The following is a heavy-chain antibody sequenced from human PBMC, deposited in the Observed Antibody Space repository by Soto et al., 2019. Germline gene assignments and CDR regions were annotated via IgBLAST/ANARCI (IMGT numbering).Heavy chain of an antibody. D-gene: IGHD3-10*01. V-gene: IGHV1-69*13. CDR1: GGTFSSYA. J-gene: IGHJ6*02. CDR3: AKSMVRGDPFSSVAYYYGMDV. Sequence: ASVKVSCKASGGTFSSYAISWVRQAPGQGLEWMGGIIPIFGTANYAQKFQGRVTITADESTSTAYMELSSLRSEDTAVYYCAKSMVRGDPFSSVAYYYGMDVWGQGTTVTVSS. CDR2: IIPIFGTA.